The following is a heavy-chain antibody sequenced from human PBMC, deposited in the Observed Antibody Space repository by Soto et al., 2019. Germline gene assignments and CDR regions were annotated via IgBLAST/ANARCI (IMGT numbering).Heavy chain of an antibody. J-gene: IGHJ5*02. V-gene: IGHV4-31*02. Sequence: TWTVAGGYIGSRGYHRSFNHQHPGKGLEWIGYIYHSGSTYYNPSLKSRVTISVDTSKNQFSLKLSSVTAADTVVYYCAREGAHNWSAPWGKGTLVTVSS. CDR3: AREGAHNWSAP. CDR2: IYHSGST. CDR1: GGYIGSRGYH.